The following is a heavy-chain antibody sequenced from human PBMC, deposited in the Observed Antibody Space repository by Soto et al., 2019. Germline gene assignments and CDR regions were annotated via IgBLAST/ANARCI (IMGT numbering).Heavy chain of an antibody. CDR1: AGTFPHYG. CDR3: ACNWGNSQKNWLDP. V-gene: IGHV1-69*13. Sequence: SVKVSCKASAGTFPHYGLSWVRQAPGQGLEWIGGIIPVLASTTYAQNFQGRVSIIAEASTKTVFMELGSLRSDDTAVYYCACNWGNSQKNWLDPWGQGNVGTV. J-gene: IGHJ5*02. D-gene: IGHD7-27*01. CDR2: IIPVLAST.